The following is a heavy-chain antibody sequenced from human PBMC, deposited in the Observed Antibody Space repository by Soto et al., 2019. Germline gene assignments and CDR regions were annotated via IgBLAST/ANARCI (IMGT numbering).Heavy chain of an antibody. Sequence: GGSLRLSCAASGFTFDDYTMHWVRQAPGKGLEWVSLISWDGGSTYYADSVKGRFTISRDNSKNSLYLQMNSLRTEDTALYYCAKGLYSNYPPAGMDVCGQGPTVTVYS. D-gene: IGHD4-4*01. CDR3: AKGLYSNYPPAGMDV. J-gene: IGHJ6*02. CDR1: GFTFDDYT. CDR2: ISWDGGST. V-gene: IGHV3-43*01.